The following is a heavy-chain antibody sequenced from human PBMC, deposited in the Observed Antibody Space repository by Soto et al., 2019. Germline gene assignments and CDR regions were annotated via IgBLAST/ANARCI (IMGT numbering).Heavy chain of an antibody. J-gene: IGHJ5*02. CDR1: GFSLSTSGVG. D-gene: IGHD5-12*01. CDR2: IYWDDDK. V-gene: IGHV2-5*02. Sequence: QITLKESGPTLVKPTQPLTLTCTFSGFSLSTSGVGVGWIRQPPGKALEWHALIYWDDDKRYSPSLKSRLYITKDTSKNQLVLTMTNMDPVDTATYYCAHSRDGYNYNWFDPWGQGTLVTVSS. CDR3: AHSRDGYNYNWFDP.